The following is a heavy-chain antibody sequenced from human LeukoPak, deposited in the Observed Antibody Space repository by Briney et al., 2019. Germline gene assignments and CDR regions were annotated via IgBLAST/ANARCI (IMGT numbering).Heavy chain of an antibody. V-gene: IGHV1-69*04. CDR1: GGTFSSYA. D-gene: IGHD4-17*01. J-gene: IGHJ3*02. CDR2: IIPILGIA. CDR3: ARGRPTDAFDI. Sequence: SVKVSCKASGGTFSSYAISWVRQAPGQGLEWMGRIIPILGIANYAQKFQGRVTITADKSTSTAYMELSSLRSEDTAVYYCARGRPTDAFDIWGQGTMVTVSS.